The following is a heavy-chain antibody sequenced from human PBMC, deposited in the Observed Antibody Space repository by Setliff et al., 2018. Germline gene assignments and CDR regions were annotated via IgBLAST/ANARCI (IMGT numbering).Heavy chain of an antibody. Sequence: TLSLTCTVSGGSISSSSYYWGWIRQPPGKGLEWIGEINHSGSTNYNPSLKSRVTISVDTSKNQFSLKLSSVTAADTAVYYCARAYSYYYYYMDVWGKGTTVT. D-gene: IGHD4-4*01. CDR3: ARAYSYYYYYMDV. CDR2: INHSGST. CDR1: GGSISSSSYY. J-gene: IGHJ6*03. V-gene: IGHV4-39*07.